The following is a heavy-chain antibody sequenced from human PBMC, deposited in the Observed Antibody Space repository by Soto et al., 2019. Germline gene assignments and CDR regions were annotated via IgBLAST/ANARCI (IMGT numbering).Heavy chain of an antibody. CDR2: FDPEDGTA. Sequence: ASVKVSCKVSGYTLTELSMHWVRQAPGKGLEWMGGFDPEDGTANYAQKFQGRVTITADESTSTAYMELSSLRSEDTAVHYCARGRYDRRPGFYYYYYGMDVWGQGTTVTVSS. V-gene: IGHV1-24*01. CDR1: GYTLTELS. CDR3: ARGRYDRRPGFYYYYYGMDV. J-gene: IGHJ6*02. D-gene: IGHD3-22*01.